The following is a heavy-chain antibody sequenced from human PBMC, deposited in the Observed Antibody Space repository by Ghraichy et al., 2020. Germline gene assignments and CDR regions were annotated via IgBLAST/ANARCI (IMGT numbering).Heavy chain of an antibody. CDR1: GGSFSGYY. CDR3: ARGRPDCSGGSCYSYYYYGMDV. CDR2: INHSGST. Sequence: QTLSLTCAVYGGSFSGYYWSWIRQPPGKGLEWIGEINHSGSTNYNPSLKSRVTISVDTSKNQFSLKLSSVTAADTAVYYCARGRPDCSGGSCYSYYYYGMDVWGQGTTVTVSS. D-gene: IGHD2-15*01. J-gene: IGHJ6*02. V-gene: IGHV4-34*01.